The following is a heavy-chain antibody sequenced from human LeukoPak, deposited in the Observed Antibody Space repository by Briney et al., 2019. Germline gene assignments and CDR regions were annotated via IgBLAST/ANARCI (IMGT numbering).Heavy chain of an antibody. Sequence: PGGSLRLSCAGSGFIFSTYPIRWVRQAPGKGLEWVAVISYDGSNKYYADSVKGRFTISRDNSKNTLYLQMNSLRAEDTAVYYCARTSIAAARAFDIWGQGTMVTVSS. J-gene: IGHJ3*02. V-gene: IGHV3-30-3*01. CDR3: ARTSIAAARAFDI. D-gene: IGHD6-13*01. CDR1: GFIFSTYP. CDR2: ISYDGSNK.